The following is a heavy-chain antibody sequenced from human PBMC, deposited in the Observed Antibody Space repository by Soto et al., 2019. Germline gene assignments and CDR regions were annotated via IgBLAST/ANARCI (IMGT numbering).Heavy chain of an antibody. D-gene: IGHD2-8*01. V-gene: IGHV6-1*01. CDR2: TYYRSKWYN. J-gene: IGHJ6*02. CDR1: GDSVSSNSAA. Sequence: LSQTLSLTCAISGDSVSSNSAAWNWIRQSPSRGLEWLGRTYYRSKWYNDYAVSVKSRITINPDTSKNQFSLQLNSVTPEDTAVYYCARDCTNGVCYPSYHYGMDVWGQGTTVTVS. CDR3: ARDCTNGVCYPSYHYGMDV.